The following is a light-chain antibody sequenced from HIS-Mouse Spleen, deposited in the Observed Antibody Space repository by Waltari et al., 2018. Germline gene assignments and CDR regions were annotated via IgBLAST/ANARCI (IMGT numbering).Light chain of an antibody. CDR1: SSDVGGYNH. Sequence: QSALTQPRSVSGSPGQSVTISCTGTSSDVGGYNHVPWYQQHPGKAPKLMIYDVSKRPSGVPDRFSGSKSGNTASLTISGLQAEDEADYYCCSYAGSYTWVFGGGTKLTVL. CDR3: CSYAGSYTWV. J-gene: IGLJ3*02. CDR2: DVS. V-gene: IGLV2-11*01.